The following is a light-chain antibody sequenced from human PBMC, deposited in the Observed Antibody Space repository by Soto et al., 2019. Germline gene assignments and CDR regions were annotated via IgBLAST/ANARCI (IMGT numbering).Light chain of an antibody. J-gene: IGLJ1*01. Sequence: QSVLTQPPSASGSPGQSVTISCTGTKNDIGVYDFVSWYQHHPGKAPRLIIYEVVQRPSGVPDRFSGSKSGNTASLTVSGLQAADEADYFCKSYAGSNTYVFGSGTNVTV. V-gene: IGLV2-8*01. CDR1: KNDIGVYDF. CDR3: KSYAGSNTYV. CDR2: EVV.